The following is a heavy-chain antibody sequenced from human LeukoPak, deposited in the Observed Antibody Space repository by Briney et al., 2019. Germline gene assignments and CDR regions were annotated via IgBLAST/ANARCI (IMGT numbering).Heavy chain of an antibody. J-gene: IGHJ4*02. CDR3: ARYYYDSSGPRFDY. CDR1: GGSFSGYY. CDR2: IYYSGST. D-gene: IGHD3-22*01. V-gene: IGHV4-30-4*08. Sequence: SETLSLTCAVYGGSFSGYYWSWIRQPPGKGLEWIGYIYYSGSTYYNPSLKSRVTISVDTSKNQFSLKLSSVTAADTAVYYCARYYYDSSGPRFDYWGQGTLVTVSS.